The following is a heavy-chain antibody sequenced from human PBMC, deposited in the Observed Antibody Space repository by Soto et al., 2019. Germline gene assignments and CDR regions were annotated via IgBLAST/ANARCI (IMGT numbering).Heavy chain of an antibody. CDR3: VKDHPSLEV. D-gene: IGHD3-10*01. CDR2: INSDGSST. J-gene: IGHJ6*02. V-gene: IGHV3-74*01. CDR1: GFAFSSYW. Sequence: GGSLRLSCAASGFAFSSYWMHWVRQAPWKGLVWVSHINSDGSSTNYADSVKGRFTVSRDNFKNTLYLQMNSLRAGDTAVYYCVKDHPSLEVWGQGTTVTVSS.